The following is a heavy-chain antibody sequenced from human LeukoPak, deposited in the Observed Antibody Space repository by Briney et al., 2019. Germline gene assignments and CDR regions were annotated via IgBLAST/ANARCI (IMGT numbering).Heavy chain of an antibody. D-gene: IGHD5-18*01. CDR3: ARGQSGYSYGSVGYFDY. Sequence: GASVKVSCKASGGTFSSYAISWVRQAPGQGLEWMGGIIPIFGTANYAQKFQGRVTITADESTSTVYMELSSLGSEDTAVYYCARGQSGYSYGSVGYFDYWGQGTLVTVSS. CDR1: GGTFSSYA. CDR2: IIPIFGTA. J-gene: IGHJ4*02. V-gene: IGHV1-69*13.